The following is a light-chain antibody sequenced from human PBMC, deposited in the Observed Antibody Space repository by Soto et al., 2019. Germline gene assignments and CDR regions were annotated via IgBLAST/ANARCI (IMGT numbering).Light chain of an antibody. CDR2: ITS. J-gene: IGKJ5*01. Sequence: IQLTQSPSSLSAYIGDRVTITCRASQGISNSLAWYQQKQGKAPKLLIYITSTLQHGVPPRFSCSGFGTDFTLTISSLQPEDFATYYCQQLDSYPLTFGHGTRLEIK. V-gene: IGKV1-9*01. CDR1: QGISNS. CDR3: QQLDSYPLT.